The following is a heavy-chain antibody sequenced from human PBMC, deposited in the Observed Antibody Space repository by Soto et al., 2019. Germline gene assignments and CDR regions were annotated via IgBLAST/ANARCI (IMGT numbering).Heavy chain of an antibody. CDR2: ISGSGDST. Sequence: GGSLRLSCAASGFTFSTYAMSWVRQAPGKGLEWVSAISGSGDSTYSADSVRGRFTISRDNSINTLYLQMNGLGNEDTAVYYCAHPRGYGVFDAYDIWGQGTMVTVSS. J-gene: IGHJ3*02. CDR1: GFTFSTYA. CDR3: AHPRGYGVFDAYDI. V-gene: IGHV3-23*01. D-gene: IGHD4-17*01.